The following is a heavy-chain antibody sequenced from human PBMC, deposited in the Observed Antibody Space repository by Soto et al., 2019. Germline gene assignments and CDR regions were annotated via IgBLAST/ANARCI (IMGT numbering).Heavy chain of an antibody. CDR2: IIPIFGTA. D-gene: IGHD2-15*01. V-gene: IGHV1-69*01. CDR1: GGTFSSYA. Sequence: QVQLVQSGAEVKKPGSSVKVSCKASGGTFSSYAISWVRQAPGQGLEWMGGIIPIFGTANYAQKFQGRVTITADESTSTAYMELSSLRSEDTAVYYCARDLSGYCSGGSCYLGPTDWGQGTLVTVSS. CDR3: ARDLSGYCSGGSCYLGPTD. J-gene: IGHJ4*02.